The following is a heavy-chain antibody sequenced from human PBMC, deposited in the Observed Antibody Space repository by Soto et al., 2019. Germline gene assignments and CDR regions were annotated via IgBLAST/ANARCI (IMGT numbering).Heavy chain of an antibody. CDR1: VGSINSSSYF. J-gene: IGHJ5*02. CDR3: ARHYSSGSRNWFDP. V-gene: IGHV4-39*01. D-gene: IGHD6-19*01. Sequence: PTETLSLTCIVSVGSINSSSYFWCWVRQPPGKGLEWIGSIYYSGSTYYNPSLRSRVTISVDTSKNQFSLKLSSVTAADTAVFYCARHYSSGSRNWFDPWGQGTLVTVSS. CDR2: IYYSGST.